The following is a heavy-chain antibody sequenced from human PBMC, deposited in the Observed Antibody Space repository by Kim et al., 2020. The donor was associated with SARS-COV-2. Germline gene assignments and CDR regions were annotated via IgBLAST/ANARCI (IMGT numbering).Heavy chain of an antibody. Sequence: SVKVSCKASGGTFSSYAISWVRQAPGQGLEWMGGIIPIFGTANYAQKFQGRVTITADESTSTAYMELSSLRSEDTAVYYCARDRVGRAYDSSGPFDYWGQGTLVTVSS. CDR3: ARDRVGRAYDSSGPFDY. D-gene: IGHD3-22*01. V-gene: IGHV1-69*13. J-gene: IGHJ4*02. CDR2: IIPIFGTA. CDR1: GGTFSSYA.